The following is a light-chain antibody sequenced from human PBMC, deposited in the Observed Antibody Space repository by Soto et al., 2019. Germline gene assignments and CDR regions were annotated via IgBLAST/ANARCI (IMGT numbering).Light chain of an antibody. J-gene: IGKJ5*01. V-gene: IGKV3-15*01. CDR1: QSISDT. CDR2: GAS. CDR3: QQYNNWPIT. Sequence: EIVMTQSPATLSVSPGGRATLSCRASQSISDTLAWYQQKPGQAPRLLIHGASTRAPGFPARFSGSGSGTDFTLTISSLQSEDFAVYYCQQYNNWPITFGQGTRLEIK.